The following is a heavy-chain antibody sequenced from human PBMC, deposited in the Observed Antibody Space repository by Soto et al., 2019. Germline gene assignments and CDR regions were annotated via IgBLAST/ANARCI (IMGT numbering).Heavy chain of an antibody. CDR3: ARTPRGQWELPYYYYGMDV. Sequence: QVQLVESGGGVVQPGRSLRLSCAASGFTFSSYARHWVRQAPGKGLEWVAVISYDGSNKYYADSVKGRFTISRDNSKNTLYLQMNSLRAEDTAVYYCARTPRGQWELPYYYYGMDVWGQGTTVTVSS. CDR2: ISYDGSNK. J-gene: IGHJ6*02. CDR1: GFTFSSYA. D-gene: IGHD1-26*01. V-gene: IGHV3-30-3*01.